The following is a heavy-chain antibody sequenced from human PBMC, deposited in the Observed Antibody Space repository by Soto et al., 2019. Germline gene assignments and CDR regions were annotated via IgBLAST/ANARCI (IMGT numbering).Heavy chain of an antibody. Sequence: SETLSLTCTVPGGSINSYYWSWIRQPPGKGLEWIGYIYYSGSTDYNPSLNSRVTISVDTSNNQFSLKLKSVTAADTAVYYCARDHRYCSGGSCYSRTTWFDPWGQGTLVTVSS. CDR1: GGSINSYY. J-gene: IGHJ5*02. CDR3: ARDHRYCSGGSCYSRTTWFDP. CDR2: IYYSGST. D-gene: IGHD2-15*01. V-gene: IGHV4-59*01.